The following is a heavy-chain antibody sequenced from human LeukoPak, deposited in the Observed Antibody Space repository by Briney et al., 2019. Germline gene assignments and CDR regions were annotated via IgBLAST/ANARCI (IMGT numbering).Heavy chain of an antibody. CDR1: GFTFSSYA. J-gene: IGHJ5*02. D-gene: IGHD3-22*01. Sequence: GGSLRLSCAASGFTFSSYAMHWVPQAPGKGLEWVAVISYDGSNKYYADSVKGRFTISRDNSKNTLYLQMNSLRAEDTAVYYCANSYYYDSSGYLPGWFDPWGQGTLVTVSS. CDR2: ISYDGSNK. CDR3: ANSYYYDSSGYLPGWFDP. V-gene: IGHV3-30-3*01.